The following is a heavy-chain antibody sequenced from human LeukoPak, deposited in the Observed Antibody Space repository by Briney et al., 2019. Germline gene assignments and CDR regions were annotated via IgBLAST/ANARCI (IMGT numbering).Heavy chain of an antibody. J-gene: IGHJ6*03. CDR3: ARGTGGGWSPSDYYYYMDV. CDR1: GGSISSYY. V-gene: IGHV4-4*07. CDR2: IYTSGST. D-gene: IGHD6-19*01. Sequence: SETLSLTCTVSGGSISSYYWSWIRQPAGKGLEWIGRIYTSGSTNYTPSLKSRVTMSVDTSKNQFSLKLSPVTAADTAVYYCARGTGGGWSPSDYYYYMDVWGKGTTVTVSS.